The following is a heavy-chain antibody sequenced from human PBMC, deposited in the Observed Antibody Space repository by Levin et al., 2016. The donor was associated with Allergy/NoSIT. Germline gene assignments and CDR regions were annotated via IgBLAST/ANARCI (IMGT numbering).Heavy chain of an antibody. CDR2: ISGSGGST. Sequence: GESLKISCAASGFTFSSYAMSWVRQAPGKGLEWVSAISGSGGSTYYADSVKGRFTISRDNSKNTLYLQMNSLRAEDTAVYYCAKGIAAADQFDYWGQGTLVTVSS. V-gene: IGHV3-23*01. J-gene: IGHJ4*02. D-gene: IGHD6-13*01. CDR1: GFTFSSYA. CDR3: AKGIAAADQFDY.